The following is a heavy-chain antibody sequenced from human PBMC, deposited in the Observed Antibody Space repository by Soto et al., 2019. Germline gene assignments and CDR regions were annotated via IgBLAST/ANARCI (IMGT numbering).Heavy chain of an antibody. CDR3: ARGRIVGATTRWFDP. Sequence: QVQLQQWGAGLLKPSETLSLTCAVYGGSFSGYYWSWIRQPPGKGLEWIGEINHSGSTNYNPSLKSRVTISVDTSKIQFSLKLSSVTAADTAVYYCARGRIVGATTRWFDPWGQGTLVTVSS. D-gene: IGHD1-26*01. V-gene: IGHV4-34*01. CDR2: INHSGST. J-gene: IGHJ5*02. CDR1: GGSFSGYY.